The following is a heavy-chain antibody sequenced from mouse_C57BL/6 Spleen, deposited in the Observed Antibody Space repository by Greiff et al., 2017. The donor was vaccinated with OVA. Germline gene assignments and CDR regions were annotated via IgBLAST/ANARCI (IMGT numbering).Heavy chain of an antibody. CDR1: GFTFSDYY. D-gene: IGHD1-1*01. Sequence: EVKLVESEGGLVQPGSSMKLSCTASGFTFSDYYMAWVRQVPEKGLEWVANINYDGSSTYYLDSLKSRFIISSDNAKNILYLQMSSLKSEDTATYYCAREAPYYGSSYGYFDVWGTGTTVTVSS. CDR2: INYDGSST. CDR3: AREAPYYGSSYGYFDV. J-gene: IGHJ1*03. V-gene: IGHV5-16*01.